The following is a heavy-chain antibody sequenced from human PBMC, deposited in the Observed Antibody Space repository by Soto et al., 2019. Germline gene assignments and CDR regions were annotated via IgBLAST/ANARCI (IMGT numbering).Heavy chain of an antibody. CDR1: GGSISSYY. CDR3: ARDGSSWYGYYYGMDV. Sequence: SETLSLTCTVSGGSISSYYWSWIRQPPGKGLEWIGYIYYSGSTNYNPSLKSRVTISVDTSKNQFSLKLSSVTAADTAVYYCARDGSSWYGYYYGMDVWGQGTTVTVSS. J-gene: IGHJ6*02. D-gene: IGHD6-13*01. CDR2: IYYSGST. V-gene: IGHV4-59*01.